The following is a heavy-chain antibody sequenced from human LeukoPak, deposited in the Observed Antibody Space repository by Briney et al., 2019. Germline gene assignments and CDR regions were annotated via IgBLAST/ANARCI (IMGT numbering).Heavy chain of an antibody. J-gene: IGHJ3*02. V-gene: IGHV4-59*01. Sequence: SETLSLTCTVSGGSISSYYWSWIRQPPGKGLEWIGYIYYSGSTNYNPSLKSRVTISVDTSKNQFSLKLSSVTAADTAVYYCARGYCSGGSCYLDPADAFDTWGQGTMVTVSS. CDR1: GGSISSYY. CDR3: ARGYCSGGSCYLDPADAFDT. CDR2: IYYSGST. D-gene: IGHD2-15*01.